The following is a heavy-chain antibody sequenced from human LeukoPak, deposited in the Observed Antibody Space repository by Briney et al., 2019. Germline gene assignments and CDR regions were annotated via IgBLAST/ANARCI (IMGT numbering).Heavy chain of an antibody. CDR3: ARGDLWFGEFPLFDY. J-gene: IGHJ4*02. D-gene: IGHD3-10*01. CDR2: IYYSGST. CDR1: GGPISSGGYY. Sequence: SETLSLTCTVSGGPISSGGYYWSWIRQHPGKGLEWIGYIYYSGSTYYNPSLKSRVTISVDTSKNQFSLKLSSVTAADTAVYYCARGDLWFGEFPLFDYWGQGTLVTVSS. V-gene: IGHV4-31*03.